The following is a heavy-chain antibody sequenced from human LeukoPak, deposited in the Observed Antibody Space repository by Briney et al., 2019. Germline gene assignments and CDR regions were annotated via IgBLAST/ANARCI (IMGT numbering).Heavy chain of an antibody. D-gene: IGHD4-17*01. V-gene: IGHV3-30-3*01. CDR3: ARDGHGVPLDY. Sequence: GTSLRLSCVASGFTFSRYAMHWVRQAPGKGLEWVAVISYDGTEKYYGDSVKGRFTISRDNSKNTLYLQMNSLRAEDTALYYCARDGHGVPLDYWGQGTLVTVSP. J-gene: IGHJ4*02. CDR1: GFTFSRYA. CDR2: ISYDGTEK.